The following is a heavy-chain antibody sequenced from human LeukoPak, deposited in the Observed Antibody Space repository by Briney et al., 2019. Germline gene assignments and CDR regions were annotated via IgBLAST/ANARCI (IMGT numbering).Heavy chain of an antibody. J-gene: IGHJ6*03. D-gene: IGHD6-13*01. CDR2: IYTSEST. Sequence: SQTLSLTCTVSGGSISSGSYYWSWIRQPAGKGLEWIGRIYTSESTNYNPSLKSRVTISVDTSKNQFSLKLSSVTAADTAVYYCARATHSGYFPDYYYMDVWGKGTTVTVSS. CDR3: ARATHSGYFPDYYYMDV. V-gene: IGHV4-61*02. CDR1: GGSISSGSYY.